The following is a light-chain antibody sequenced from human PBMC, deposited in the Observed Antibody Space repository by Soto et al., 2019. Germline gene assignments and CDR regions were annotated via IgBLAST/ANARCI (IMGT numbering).Light chain of an antibody. CDR1: SSDIGCYNY. J-gene: IGLJ2*01. CDR3: SSYSSSSPLVV. Sequence: QSALTQPASVSGSPGQSITISCTGTSSDIGCYNYVSWYQQHPGKAPKLMIYDVINRPSGVSNRFSASKSGNTASLTISGLQAEDEADYYCSSYSSSSPLVVFGGGTKLTVL. CDR2: DVI. V-gene: IGLV2-14*03.